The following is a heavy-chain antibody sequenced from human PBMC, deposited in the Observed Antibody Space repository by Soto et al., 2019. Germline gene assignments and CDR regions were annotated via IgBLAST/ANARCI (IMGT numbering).Heavy chain of an antibody. D-gene: IGHD3-10*01. V-gene: IGHV3-30*18. Sequence: QVQLVESGGGVVQPGRSLRLSCAASGFTFSSYGMHWVRQAPGKGLEWVAVISYDGSNKYYADSVKGRFTISRDNSKNTRYLQMNSLRAEDTAVYYCAKERWYGADFVYWGQGTLVTVSS. CDR2: ISYDGSNK. CDR1: GFTFSSYG. J-gene: IGHJ4*02. CDR3: AKERWYGADFVY.